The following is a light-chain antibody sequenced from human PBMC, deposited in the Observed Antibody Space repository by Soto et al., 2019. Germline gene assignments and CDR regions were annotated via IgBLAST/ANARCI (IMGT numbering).Light chain of an antibody. V-gene: IGLV2-11*01. J-gene: IGLJ1*01. CDR2: DVS. CDR1: SSDVGGYNY. Sequence: QSVLTQPRSVSGSPGQSVTISCTGTSSDVGGYNYVSWYQQHPGKAPKLMIYDVSKRPSGVPDRFSGSKSGNTASLTTSGLQAEDEADYYCCSYAGSYYYVFGTGTKVTVL. CDR3: CSYAGSYYYV.